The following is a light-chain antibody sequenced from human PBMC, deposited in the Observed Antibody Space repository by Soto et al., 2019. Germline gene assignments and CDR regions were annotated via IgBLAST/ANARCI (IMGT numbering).Light chain of an antibody. CDR1: SSDVGGYNY. V-gene: IGLV2-14*03. CDR2: DVT. J-gene: IGLJ1*01. Sequence: QSALTQPASVSGSPGQSITISCTGTSSDVGGYNYVSWYQQYPGKAPKLMIYDVTNRPSGVSYRVSGSKSGNTASLTISGLQAEDEADYYCSSFTSISTFYVFGSGTKLTVL. CDR3: SSFTSISTFYV.